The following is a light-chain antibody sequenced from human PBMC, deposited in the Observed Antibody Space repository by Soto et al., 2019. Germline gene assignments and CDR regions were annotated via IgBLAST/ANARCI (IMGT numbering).Light chain of an antibody. CDR2: DAS. CDR3: QQYNSWPIT. V-gene: IGKV1-5*01. Sequence: DIQMTQSPSTLSASLGDRVTITCRASQSISRSLAWYQQKPGKAPNLLIFDASTLESGVPSRFSGSGFGTEFTLTISGLQPDDFAVYYCQQYNSWPITFGQGTRL. J-gene: IGKJ5*01. CDR1: QSISRS.